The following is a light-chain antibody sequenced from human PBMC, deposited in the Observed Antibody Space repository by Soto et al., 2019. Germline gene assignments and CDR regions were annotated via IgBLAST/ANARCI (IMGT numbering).Light chain of an antibody. CDR1: QSVSSN. CDR3: QHYNNWPPWT. V-gene: IGKV3-15*01. J-gene: IGKJ1*01. CDR2: GAS. Sequence: EIVMTQSPATLSVSPGGRATLSCRASQSVSSNLAWYQHKPGQAPRLLIFGASTRATGIPARFSGSGSGTEFTLTISSLQSEDLAVYYCQHYNNWPPWTFGQGTKVEIK.